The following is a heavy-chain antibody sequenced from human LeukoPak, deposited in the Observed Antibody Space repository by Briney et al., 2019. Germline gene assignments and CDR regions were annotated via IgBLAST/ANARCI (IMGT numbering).Heavy chain of an antibody. J-gene: IGHJ3*02. D-gene: IGHD3-22*01. V-gene: IGHV1-69*04. CDR3: ASSVVDDAFDI. CDR2: IIPILGIA. CDR1: GGTFSSYA. Sequence: SVKVSCKASGGTFSSYAISWVRQAPGQGLEWMGRIIPILGIANYAQKFQGRVTITADKSTSTAYMELSSLRSEDTAVYHCASSVVDDAFDIWGQGTMVTVSS.